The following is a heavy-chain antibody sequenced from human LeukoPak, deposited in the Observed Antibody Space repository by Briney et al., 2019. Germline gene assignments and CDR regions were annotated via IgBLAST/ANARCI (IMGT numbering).Heavy chain of an antibody. Sequence: GESLKISCKGSGSSFTSYWIGWVRQMPGKGLEWMGIIYPGDSDTRYSPSFQGRVTISADKSISTAYLQWSSLKASDTAMYYCARLTGGYSSGWSGGEYWGQGTLVTVSS. V-gene: IGHV5-51*01. J-gene: IGHJ4*02. D-gene: IGHD6-19*01. CDR2: IYPGDSDT. CDR1: GSSFTSYW. CDR3: ARLTGGYSSGWSGGEY.